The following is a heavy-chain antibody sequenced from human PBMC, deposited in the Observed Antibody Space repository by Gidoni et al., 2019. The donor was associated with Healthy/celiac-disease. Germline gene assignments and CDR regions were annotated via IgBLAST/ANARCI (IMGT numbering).Heavy chain of an antibody. V-gene: IGHV3-30*04. CDR1: GFTFSSYA. J-gene: IGHJ6*02. CDR3: ARAGGVMITFGGVGMDV. Sequence: QVQLVESGGGVVQPGRSLRLSCAASGFTFSSYAMHWVRQAPGKGLEWVAVISYDGSNKYYADSVKGRFTISRDNSKNTLYLQMNSLRAEDTAVYYCARAGGVMITFGGVGMDVWGQGTTVTVSS. D-gene: IGHD3-16*01. CDR2: ISYDGSNK.